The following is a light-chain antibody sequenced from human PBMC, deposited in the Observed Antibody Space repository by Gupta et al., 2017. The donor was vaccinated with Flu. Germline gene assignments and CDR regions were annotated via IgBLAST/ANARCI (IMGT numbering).Light chain of an antibody. V-gene: IGKV3D-11*01. J-gene: IGKJ2*01. CDR1: TDVDVY. Sequence: VLTQSPVTLALSPGETATLSCKTSTDVDVYVAWYQQAPGQPLRLLIYGASYRAAGVPARFSGSGTGTDFTLTITDLQAEDSGIYFCMQRKWWPPYTFGLGTRLEIK. CDR2: GAS. CDR3: MQRKWWPPYT.